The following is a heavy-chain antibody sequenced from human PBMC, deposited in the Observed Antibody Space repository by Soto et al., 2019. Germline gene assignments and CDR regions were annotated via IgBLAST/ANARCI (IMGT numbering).Heavy chain of an antibody. CDR3: ASSVTVRPGRGDYYALDV. CDR2: INTKNGGT. CDR1: GYPFTAYY. Sequence: ASVKVSCKASGYPFTAYYMHWVRQAPGQGLEWVGRINTKNGGTDFAQKFQGRVILTRDPSINTAFMNLTRLGSDDTAVYYCASSVTVRPGRGDYYALDVWGQGTTVTVS. J-gene: IGHJ6*02. D-gene: IGHD1-1*01. V-gene: IGHV1-2*06.